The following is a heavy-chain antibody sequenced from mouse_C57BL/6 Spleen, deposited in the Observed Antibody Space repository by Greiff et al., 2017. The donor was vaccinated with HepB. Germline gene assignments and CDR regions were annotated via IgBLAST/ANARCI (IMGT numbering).Heavy chain of an antibody. V-gene: IGHV1-82*01. Sequence: VKLMESGPELVKPGASVKISCKASGYAFSSSWMNWVKQRPGKGLEWIGRIYPGDGDTNYNGKFKGKATLTADKSSSTAYMQLSSLTSEDSAVYVCASTTVVADDYWGQGTTLTVSS. J-gene: IGHJ2*01. CDR3: ASTTVVADDY. CDR1: GYAFSSSW. CDR2: IYPGDGDT. D-gene: IGHD1-1*01.